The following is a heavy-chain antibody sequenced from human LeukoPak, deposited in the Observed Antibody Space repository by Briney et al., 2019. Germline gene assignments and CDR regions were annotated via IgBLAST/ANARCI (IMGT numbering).Heavy chain of an antibody. CDR2: IYHTGIT. D-gene: IGHD3-16*01. CDR3: AASAGVTLGRF. J-gene: IGHJ4*02. CDR1: GGSIGSGTHY. Sequence: NSSETLSLTCTVSGGSIGSGTHYYNWIRQRPGKGLEWIGYIYHTGITSYNPSLKSRVTMSVDTSMNQVSLKLSSLTAADTAVYYCAASAGVTLGRFWGQGTLVSVSS. V-gene: IGHV4-31*03.